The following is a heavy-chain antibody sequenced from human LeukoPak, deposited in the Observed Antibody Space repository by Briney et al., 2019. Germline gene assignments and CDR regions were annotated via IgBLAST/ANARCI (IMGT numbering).Heavy chain of an antibody. CDR1: GFTVSSNY. D-gene: IGHD3-9*01. CDR3: ARDPYDILTGQPH. Sequence: HPGGSLRLSCAASGFTVSSNYMSWVCQAPGKGLEWVSVIYSGGSTYYADSVKGRFTISRDSSKNTLYLQMNSLRAEDTAVYYCARDPYDILTGQPHWGQGTLVTVSS. V-gene: IGHV3-53*01. CDR2: IYSGGST. J-gene: IGHJ4*02.